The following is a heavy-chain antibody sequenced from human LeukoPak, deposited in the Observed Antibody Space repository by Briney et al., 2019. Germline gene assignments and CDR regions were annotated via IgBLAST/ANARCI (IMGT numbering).Heavy chain of an antibody. Sequence: PSETLSLTCTVSGGSISSSSYYWGWLRQPPGKGLEWIGSIYYSGSTYYNPSLKSRVTISVDTSKNQFSLKLSSVTAADTAVYYCARDNYYMDVWGKGTTVTVSS. CDR1: GGSISSSSYY. CDR3: ARDNYYMDV. J-gene: IGHJ6*03. CDR2: IYYSGST. V-gene: IGHV4-39*07.